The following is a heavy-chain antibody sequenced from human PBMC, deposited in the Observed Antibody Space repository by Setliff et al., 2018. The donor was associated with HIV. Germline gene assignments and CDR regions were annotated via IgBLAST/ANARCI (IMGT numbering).Heavy chain of an antibody. CDR3: AKTSVGATGLYAFDI. V-gene: IGHV4-4*02. CDR1: GVSFSSSNW. Sequence: SETLTLTCAVSGVSFSSSNWWNWVRQPPGKGLEWIGKIYHTGSTNYNPSLKSRVTISANTSNNQFSLRLTSMTAADTAVYYCAKTSVGATGLYAFDIWGQGTMVTVSS. CDR2: IYHTGST. D-gene: IGHD1-26*01. J-gene: IGHJ3*02.